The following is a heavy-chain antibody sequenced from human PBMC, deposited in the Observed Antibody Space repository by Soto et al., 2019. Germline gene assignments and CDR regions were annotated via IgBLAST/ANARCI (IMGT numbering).Heavy chain of an antibody. CDR1: GYTFTSYG. V-gene: IGHV1-18*01. CDR3: ARGGPRIFGVVTRFDP. J-gene: IGHJ5*02. Sequence: ASVKVSCKASGYTFTSYGISWVRQAPGQGLEWMGWISAYNGNTNYAQKLQGRVTMTTDTSTSTAYMELRSLRSDGTAVYYCARGGPRIFGVVTRFDPWGQGTLVTVSS. D-gene: IGHD3-3*01. CDR2: ISAYNGNT.